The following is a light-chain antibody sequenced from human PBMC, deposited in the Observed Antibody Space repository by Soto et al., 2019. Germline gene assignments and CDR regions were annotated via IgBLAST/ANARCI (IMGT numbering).Light chain of an antibody. CDR1: QSLLHSNGYNY. CDR2: LGS. CDR3: AQGLATPFT. J-gene: IGKJ4*01. Sequence: DIVMTQSPLSLPVTPGEPASISCRSSQSLLHSNGYNYLDWYLQKPGQSPQLLIYLGSNRASGVPDRFSGSGSGTDFTLKISRVEAEDVGVYFCAQGLATPFTFGGGTKVEIK. V-gene: IGKV2-28*01.